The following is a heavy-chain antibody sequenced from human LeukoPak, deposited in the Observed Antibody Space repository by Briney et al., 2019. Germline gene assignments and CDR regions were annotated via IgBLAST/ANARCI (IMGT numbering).Heavy chain of an antibody. CDR2: VNHSGRT. CDR1: GGSFSDYW. CDR3: ARPIRSRDNNWFDP. J-gene: IGHJ5*02. Sequence: SETLSLTCAVYGGSFSDYWWTWIRQSPGKGLEWIGEVNHSGRTNYNPSLKSRVSISVDRSKKQFSLKLTSVTAADTAVYYCARPIRSRDNNWFDPWGQGILVTVSS. D-gene: IGHD3-10*01. V-gene: IGHV4-34*01.